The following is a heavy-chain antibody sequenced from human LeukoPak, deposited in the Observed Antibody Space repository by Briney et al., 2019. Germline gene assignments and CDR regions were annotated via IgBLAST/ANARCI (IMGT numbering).Heavy chain of an antibody. Sequence: PGGSLRLSCAASGFTFSSYAMSWVRQAPGKALEWVSTISGSGGSTYYADSAKGRFTISRDNSKNTLYLQMNSLRAEDTAVYYCAKSEHSSGWYYYWGQGTLVTVSS. CDR2: ISGSGGST. V-gene: IGHV3-23*01. CDR3: AKSEHSSGWYYY. D-gene: IGHD6-19*01. CDR1: GFTFSSYA. J-gene: IGHJ4*02.